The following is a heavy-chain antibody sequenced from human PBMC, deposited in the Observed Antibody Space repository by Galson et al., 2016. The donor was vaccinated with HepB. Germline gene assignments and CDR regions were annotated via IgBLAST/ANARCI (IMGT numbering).Heavy chain of an antibody. CDR3: ARDLLFERSFDWFCLDK. CDR1: GFPFRSYG. J-gene: IGHJ4*02. Sequence: SLRLSCAASGFPFRSYGMHWVRQFPGKGLEWVAVMSFDGNNQDYADSVKGRFTISRDNSKDTLYLHMNSLRPEDTAVYYCARDLLFERSFDWFCLDKWGQGTLVTVSS. V-gene: IGHV3-30*03. CDR2: MSFDGNNQ. D-gene: IGHD3-9*01.